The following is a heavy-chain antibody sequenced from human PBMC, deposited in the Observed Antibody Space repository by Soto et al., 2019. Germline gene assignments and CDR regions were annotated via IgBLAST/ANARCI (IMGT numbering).Heavy chain of an antibody. CDR1: GGSISSGDYY. J-gene: IGHJ4*02. Sequence: PSETLSLTCTVSGGSISSGDYYWSWIRQPPGKGLEWIGYIYYSGSTYYNPSLKSRVTISVDTSKNQFSLKLSSVTAADTAVYYCARQAVGYCISTSCYYFDYWGQGTLVTVSS. CDR3: ARQAVGYCISTSCYYFDY. V-gene: IGHV4-30-4*01. CDR2: IYYSGST. D-gene: IGHD2-2*01.